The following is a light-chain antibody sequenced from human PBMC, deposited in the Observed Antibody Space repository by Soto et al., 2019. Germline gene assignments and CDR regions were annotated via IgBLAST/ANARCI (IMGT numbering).Light chain of an antibody. CDR3: QQRSDWPRLT. CDR2: DAS. CDR1: QSISSY. V-gene: IGKV3-11*01. Sequence: EIVLTQSPATLSLSPGERATLSCRASQSISSYLAWYQQKPGQAPRLLIYDASIRATGIPARFSGSGSGTDFTLTISSLEPEDFAVYYCQQRSDWPRLTFGGGTKVEIK. J-gene: IGKJ4*01.